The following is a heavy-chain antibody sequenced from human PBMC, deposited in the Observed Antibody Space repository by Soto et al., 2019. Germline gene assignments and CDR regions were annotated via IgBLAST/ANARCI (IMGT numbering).Heavy chain of an antibody. CDR2: MNPNSGNT. CDR1: GYTFTSSD. Sequence: QVQLVQSGAEVKKPGASVKVSCKASGYTFTSSDINWVRQATGQGLEWMGWMNPNSGNTGYAQKFQGRVTMTRNTSISTAYMELSSLRSEDTAVYYCARRGYSSSWYYYYYYGMDVWGQGTTVTVSS. J-gene: IGHJ6*02. V-gene: IGHV1-8*01. D-gene: IGHD6-13*01. CDR3: ARRGYSSSWYYYYYYGMDV.